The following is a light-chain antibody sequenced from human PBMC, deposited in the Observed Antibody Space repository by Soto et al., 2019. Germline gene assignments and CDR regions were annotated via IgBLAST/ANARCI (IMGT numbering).Light chain of an antibody. CDR2: EVS. Sequence: QSALTQPPSASGSPGQSVTISCTGTISDIGTYYYVSWYRQHPGKAPKLIIYEVSERPSGVPDRFSGFKSGNTASLTVSGLQAEDEAHYYCSSYAGTKTLVFGGGTKLTVL. V-gene: IGLV2-8*01. CDR3: SSYAGTKTLV. J-gene: IGLJ2*01. CDR1: ISDIGTYYY.